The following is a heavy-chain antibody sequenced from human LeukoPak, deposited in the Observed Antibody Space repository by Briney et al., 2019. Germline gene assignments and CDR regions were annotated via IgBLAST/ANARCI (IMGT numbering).Heavy chain of an antibody. D-gene: IGHD2-15*01. J-gene: IGHJ4*02. CDR1: GDSLSSYY. Sequence: PSETLSPTCSVSGDSLSSYYWSWIRQPPGKGLEWIGYIFYSGNTNYNPSLKSRVTISVDTPKNQFSLNLTSVTAADTAVYYCARQQRRGGSGELDYWGQGALVTVSS. CDR2: IFYSGNT. V-gene: IGHV4-59*08. CDR3: ARQQRRGGSGELDY.